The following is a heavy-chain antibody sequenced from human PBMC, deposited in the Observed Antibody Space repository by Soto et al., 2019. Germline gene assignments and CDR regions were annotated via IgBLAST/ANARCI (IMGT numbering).Heavy chain of an antibody. CDR3: ARSLVGYCSGGSCYSKVDYYYCGMDV. Sequence: GGSLRLSCAASGFTFSSYGMHWVRQAPGKGLEWVAVIWYDGSNKYYADSVKGRFTISRDNSKNTLYLQMNSLRAEDTAVYYCARSLVGYCSGGSCYSKVDYYYCGMDVWGQGTTVTVSS. CDR2: IWYDGSNK. J-gene: IGHJ6*02. V-gene: IGHV3-33*01. D-gene: IGHD2-15*01. CDR1: GFTFSSYG.